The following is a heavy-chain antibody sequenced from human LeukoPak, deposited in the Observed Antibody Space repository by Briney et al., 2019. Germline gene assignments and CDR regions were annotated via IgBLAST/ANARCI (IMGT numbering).Heavy chain of an antibody. J-gene: IGHJ6*03. Sequence: GASVTVSCTASGYTFTSYGISWVRQAPGQGLEWMGWISAYNGNTNYAQKLQGRVTMTTDTSTSTAYMELRSLRSDDTAVYYCARGLRYCSGGSCYYYYYYMDVWGKGATVTVSS. CDR3: ARGLRYCSGGSCYYYYYYMDV. D-gene: IGHD2-15*01. CDR2: ISAYNGNT. CDR1: GYTFTSYG. V-gene: IGHV1-18*04.